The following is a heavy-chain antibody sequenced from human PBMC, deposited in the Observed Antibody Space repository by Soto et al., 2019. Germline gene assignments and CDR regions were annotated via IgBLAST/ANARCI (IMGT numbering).Heavy chain of an antibody. V-gene: IGHV4-34*01. Sequence: QVQLQQWGAGLLKPSETLSLTCAVYGGSFSGYYWSWIRQPPGKGLEWIGEINHSGSTNYNPSLKSRVTISVDTSKNQFSLKLSSVTAADTAVYYCARGRGVAVAGTVCYYYYGMDVWGQGTTVTVSS. CDR3: ARGRGVAVAGTVCYYYYGMDV. D-gene: IGHD6-19*01. CDR1: GGSFSGYY. J-gene: IGHJ6*02. CDR2: INHSGST.